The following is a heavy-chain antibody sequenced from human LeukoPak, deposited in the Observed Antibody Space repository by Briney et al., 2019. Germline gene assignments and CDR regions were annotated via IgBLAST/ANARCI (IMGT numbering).Heavy chain of an antibody. V-gene: IGHV4-59*08. CDR3: ARHRIGSYSLDS. D-gene: IGHD1-26*01. CDR1: GGSFSGYY. CDR2: IYYSGST. Sequence: SETLSLTCAVYGGSFSGYYWSWIRQPPGKGLEWIGYIYYSGSTNHNPSLKSRVTMSVDTSKNHFSLRLSSVTAADTAVYYCARHRIGSYSLDSWGQGILVTVSS. J-gene: IGHJ4*02.